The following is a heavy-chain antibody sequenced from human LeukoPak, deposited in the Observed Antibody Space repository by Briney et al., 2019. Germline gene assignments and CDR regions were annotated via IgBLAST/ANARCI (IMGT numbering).Heavy chain of an antibody. CDR3: ARDALYSSGWYPSF. CDR1: GYTFTIYG. J-gene: IGHJ4*02. Sequence: GASVNVSCKASGYTFTIYGISWVRQAPGQGLEWMGWISAYNGNTNYAQKLQGRVTMTTDTSTSTAYMELRSLRSDDTAVYYCARDALYSSGWYPSFWGQGTLVTVSS. D-gene: IGHD6-19*01. CDR2: ISAYNGNT. V-gene: IGHV1-18*01.